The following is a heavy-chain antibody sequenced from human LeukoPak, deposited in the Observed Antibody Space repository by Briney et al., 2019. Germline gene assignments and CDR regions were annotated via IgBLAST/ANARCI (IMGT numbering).Heavy chain of an antibody. V-gene: IGHV3-74*01. Sequence: GGSLRLSCAASGFTFSNYWMHWVRQAPGKGLVWVSRINSDGRSTSYADSVKGRFTISSDNAKNTLYLQMNSLRAEDTAVYYCARVSSGSYFGYYYYYMDVWGKGTTVTVSS. CDR2: INSDGRST. J-gene: IGHJ6*03. D-gene: IGHD1-26*01. CDR3: ARVSSGSYFGYYYYYMDV. CDR1: GFTFSNYW.